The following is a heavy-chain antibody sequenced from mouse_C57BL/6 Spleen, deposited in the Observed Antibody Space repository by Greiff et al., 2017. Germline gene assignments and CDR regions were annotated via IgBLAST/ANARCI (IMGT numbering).Heavy chain of an antibody. CDR1: GYTFTDYY. CDR3: ARSRTAQALYFDY. Sequence: VQLQQSGPVLVKPGASVKMSCKASGYTFTDYYMNWVKQSHGKSLEWIGVINPYNGGTSYNQKFKGKATLTVDKSSSTAYMELNSLTSEDSAVYYCARSRTAQALYFDYWGQGTTLTVSS. CDR2: INPYNGGT. J-gene: IGHJ2*01. D-gene: IGHD3-2*02. V-gene: IGHV1-19*01.